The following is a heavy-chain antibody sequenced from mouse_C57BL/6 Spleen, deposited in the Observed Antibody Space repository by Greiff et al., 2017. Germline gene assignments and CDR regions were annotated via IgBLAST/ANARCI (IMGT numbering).Heavy chain of an antibody. Sequence: VQLVESGPELVKPGASVKISCKASGYAFSSSWMNWVKQRPGKGLEWIGRIYPGDGDTNYNGKFKGKATLTADKSSSTAYMQLSSLTSEDSAVYFCARDYYGSSFWFAYWGQGTLVTVSA. CDR1: GYAFSSSW. J-gene: IGHJ3*01. V-gene: IGHV1-82*01. CDR2: IYPGDGDT. D-gene: IGHD1-1*01. CDR3: ARDYYGSSFWFAY.